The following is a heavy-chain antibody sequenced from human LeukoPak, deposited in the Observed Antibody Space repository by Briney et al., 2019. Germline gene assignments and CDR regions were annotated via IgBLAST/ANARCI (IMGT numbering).Heavy chain of an antibody. J-gene: IGHJ4*02. V-gene: IGHV3-21*01. CDR1: GFTFSSYS. Sequence: GGSLRLSCAASGFTFSSYSMNWVRQAPGKGLELVSSISSSSSYIYYADSVKGRFTISRDNAKNSLYLQMNSLRAEDTAVYYCARAQRIMITFGGVIVFDYWGQGTLVTVSS. CDR2: ISSSSSYI. D-gene: IGHD3-16*02. CDR3: ARAQRIMITFGGVIVFDY.